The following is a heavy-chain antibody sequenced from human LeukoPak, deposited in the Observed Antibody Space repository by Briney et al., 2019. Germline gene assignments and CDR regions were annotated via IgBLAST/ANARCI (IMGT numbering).Heavy chain of an antibody. CDR2: IYHSGST. V-gene: IGHV4-38-2*02. D-gene: IGHD2-2*01. CDR3: ARGVPYCSGTSCSPFDY. J-gene: IGHJ4*02. Sequence: SETLSLTCIVSGYSISSGYYWGWLRQPPGKGLEWIGSIYHSGSTYYNPSLKSRVTISVDTSKNQFSLKLSSVTAADTAVYYCARGVPYCSGTSCSPFDYWGQGTLVTVSS. CDR1: GYSISSGYY.